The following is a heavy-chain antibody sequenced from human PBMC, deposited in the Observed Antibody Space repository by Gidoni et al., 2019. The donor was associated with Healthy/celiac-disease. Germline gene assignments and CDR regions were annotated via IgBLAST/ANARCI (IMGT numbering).Heavy chain of an antibody. CDR2: ITISSSYT. Sequence: EVQLVESGGGRVKPGGSLRLSCVASGFPFNFCTMHCVRQAPGKGLEWVSSITISSSYTYYADSVKGRFTISRDNAKNSLYLQMNSLRAEDTAVYYCASYDILTDSLDYWGQGTLVTVSS. CDR3: ASYDILTDSLDY. V-gene: IGHV3-21*01. CDR1: GFPFNFCT. J-gene: IGHJ4*02. D-gene: IGHD3-9*01.